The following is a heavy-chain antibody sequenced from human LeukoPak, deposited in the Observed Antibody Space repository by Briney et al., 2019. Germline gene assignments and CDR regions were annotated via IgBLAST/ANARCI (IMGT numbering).Heavy chain of an antibody. V-gene: IGHV4-28*01. J-gene: IGHJ4*02. D-gene: IGHD6-13*01. CDR1: GYSISSSNW. Sequence: SDTLSLTCAVSGYSISSSNWWGWIRQPPGKGLEWIGYIYYSGSTYYNPSLKSRVAMSVDTSKNQFSLKLSSVTAVDTAVYYCAKGAAAGTFIDYWGQGTLVTVSS. CDR2: IYYSGST. CDR3: AKGAAAGTFIDY.